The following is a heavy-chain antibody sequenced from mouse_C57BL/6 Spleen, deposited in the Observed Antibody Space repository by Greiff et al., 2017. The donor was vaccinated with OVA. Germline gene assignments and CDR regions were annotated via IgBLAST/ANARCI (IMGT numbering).Heavy chain of an antibody. CDR1: GYSITSGYY. Sequence: EVQLQQSGPGLVKPSQSLSLTCSVTGYSITSGYYWNWIRQFPGNKLEWMGYISYDGSNNYNPSLKNRISITRDTSKNQFFLKLNSVTTEDTATYYCAREGSHWYFDVWGTGTTVTVSS. D-gene: IGHD1-1*02. CDR2: ISYDGSN. CDR3: AREGSHWYFDV. V-gene: IGHV3-6*01. J-gene: IGHJ1*03.